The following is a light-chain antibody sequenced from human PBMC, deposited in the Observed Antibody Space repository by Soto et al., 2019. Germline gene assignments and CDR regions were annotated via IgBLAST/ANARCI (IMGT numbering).Light chain of an antibody. CDR3: QQYYSYPFT. Sequence: AIRMTQSPSSFSASTGDRVTITCRASEGINSYLAWYQQKPGRAPKLLIYAASTLHSGVPSRFSGSGSGTDFTITISRLQSEDFTTYYCQQYYSYPFTFGPGTKVDI. CDR2: AAS. J-gene: IGKJ3*01. CDR1: EGINSY. V-gene: IGKV1-8*01.